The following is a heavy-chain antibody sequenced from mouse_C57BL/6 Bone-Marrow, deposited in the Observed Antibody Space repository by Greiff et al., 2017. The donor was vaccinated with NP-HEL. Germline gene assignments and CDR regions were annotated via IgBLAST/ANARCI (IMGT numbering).Heavy chain of an antibody. Sequence: QVQLQQSGAELMKPGASVKLSCKATGYTFTGYWIEWVKQRPGHGLEWIGEILPGSGSTNYNEKFKGKATFTADTSSNTAYMKLSSLTTEDSAIYYCAKATVVATDYYYAMDYWGQGTSVTVSS. V-gene: IGHV1-9*01. CDR1: GYTFTGYW. CDR3: AKATVVATDYYYAMDY. D-gene: IGHD1-1*01. CDR2: ILPGSGST. J-gene: IGHJ4*01.